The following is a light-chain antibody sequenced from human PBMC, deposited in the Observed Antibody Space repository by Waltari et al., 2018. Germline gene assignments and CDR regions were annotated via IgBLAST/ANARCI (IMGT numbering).Light chain of an antibody. V-gene: IGKV3-11*01. CDR3: QQRTNWPRT. CDR2: DAS. J-gene: IGKJ2*02. CDR1: QTISTY. Sequence: EIVLTQSPVTLSLSPGEGATLSCRASQTISTYLAWYQQKAGQAPRLLIYDASKRATGIPARFSGRGSGTDFTLTISSLEPEDFALYYCQQRTNWPRTFGQGTKLEIK.